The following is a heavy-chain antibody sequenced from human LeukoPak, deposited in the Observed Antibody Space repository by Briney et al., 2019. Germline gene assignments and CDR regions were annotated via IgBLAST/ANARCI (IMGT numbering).Heavy chain of an antibody. CDR3: ARGRRDGYNSGFDY. CDR2: INTNTGNP. D-gene: IGHD5-24*01. V-gene: IGHV7-4-1*02. J-gene: IGHJ4*02. CDR1: GYTFTRYA. Sequence: ASVKVSCKASGYTFTRYAMNWVRQAPGQGLEWMGWINTNTGNPTYAQGFTGRFVFSLDTSVSTAYLQISSLKAEDTAVYYCARGRRDGYNSGFDYWGQGTLVTVSS.